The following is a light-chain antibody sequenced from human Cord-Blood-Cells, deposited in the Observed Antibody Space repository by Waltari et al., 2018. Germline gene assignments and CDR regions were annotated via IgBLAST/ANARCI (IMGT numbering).Light chain of an antibody. J-gene: IGKJ4*01. Sequence: ELVLTQSPGTLSLSPGQRATLTCRASQSVSSSYLALYQQKPGQAPRILIYGASSTATGIPDRFSGSGSGTDFTLTISRLEPEDFAVYYCQQYGSSPLTFGGGTKVEIK. V-gene: IGKV3-20*01. CDR2: GAS. CDR1: QSVSSSY. CDR3: QQYGSSPLT.